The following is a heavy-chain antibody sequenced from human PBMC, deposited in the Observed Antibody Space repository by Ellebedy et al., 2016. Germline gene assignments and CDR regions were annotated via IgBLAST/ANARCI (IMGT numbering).Heavy chain of an antibody. D-gene: IGHD3-3*01. J-gene: IGHJ4*02. Sequence: ASVKVSCKASGYTFTSYGISWVRQAPGQGLEWMGWISAYSGNTNYAQKLQGRVTMTTDTSTSTAYMELRSLRSDDTAVYYCARVRVEAGFWSGYYLDYWGQGTLVTVSS. CDR2: ISAYSGNT. CDR1: GYTFTSYG. V-gene: IGHV1-18*01. CDR3: ARVRVEAGFWSGYYLDY.